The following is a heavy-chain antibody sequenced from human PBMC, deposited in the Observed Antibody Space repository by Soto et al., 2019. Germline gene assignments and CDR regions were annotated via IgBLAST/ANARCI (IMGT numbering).Heavy chain of an antibody. CDR3: ARTLQNWNSIPEY. CDR2: ISGSGGST. V-gene: IGHV3-23*01. J-gene: IGHJ4*02. D-gene: IGHD1-7*01. CDR1: GFSFSSYG. Sequence: QLLESGGGLVQPGESLSLSCAASGFSFSSYGMSWVRQAAGKGLEWVSVISGSGGSTYYADSVRGRFTISRDNSKNTLYLQMNILRAEDTAVYYCARTLQNWNSIPEYWGRGTLVTVSS.